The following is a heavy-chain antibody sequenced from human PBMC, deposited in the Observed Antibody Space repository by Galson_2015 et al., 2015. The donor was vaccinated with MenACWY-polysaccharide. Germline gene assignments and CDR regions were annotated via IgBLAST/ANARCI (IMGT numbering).Heavy chain of an antibody. D-gene: IGHD4-17*01. V-gene: IGHV4-31*11. CDR3: AGIPATETSYGWFDP. Sequence: TLSLTCAVSGASISSGSHYWSSFRQYPGKNLEWIAYIYYTGRSNYNPSLRSRVTISIDMSKNQFSLNLSSVTAADTAVYFCAGIPATETSYGWFDPWGQGTLVTVSS. J-gene: IGHJ5*02. CDR1: GASISSGSHY. CDR2: IYYTGRS.